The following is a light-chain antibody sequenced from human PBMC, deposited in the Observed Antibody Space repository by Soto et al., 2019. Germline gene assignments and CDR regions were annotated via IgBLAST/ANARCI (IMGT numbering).Light chain of an antibody. J-gene: IGKJ1*01. CDR2: GTS. CDR3: QQYDESFRT. Sequence: EIVLTQSPGTLSLSPGERATLSCRASQSVNSNYLAWYQQKPGQSPRVLMYGTSNRATGIPDRFSGSGSGTDFTLTISSLEPEDFAVYYCQQYDESFRTFGQGTKVAIK. V-gene: IGKV3-20*01. CDR1: QSVNSNY.